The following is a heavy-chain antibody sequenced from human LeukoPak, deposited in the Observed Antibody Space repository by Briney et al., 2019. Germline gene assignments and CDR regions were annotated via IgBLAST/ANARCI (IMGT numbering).Heavy chain of an antibody. CDR3: ARDLRSSGYYAFDY. CDR1: GFTFSSYT. Sequence: KTGGSLRLSCVASGFTFSSYTMNWVRQAPGKGLEWVSSISSSSSYIYYADSVKGRFTISRGNAKNSLYLQMNSLRAEDTAVYYCARDLRSSGYYAFDYWGQGTLVTVSS. J-gene: IGHJ4*02. CDR2: ISSSSSYI. D-gene: IGHD3-22*01. V-gene: IGHV3-21*01.